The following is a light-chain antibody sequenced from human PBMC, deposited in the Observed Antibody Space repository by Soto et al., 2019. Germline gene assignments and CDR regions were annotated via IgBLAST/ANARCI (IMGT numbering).Light chain of an antibody. CDR3: MQALETPYT. CDR2: LGS. V-gene: IGKV2-28*01. Sequence: EIVMTQSPPSLTVTPGEPASISCRSSQRLLLSNGNTFLDWYLQKPGQSPQLLIYLGSNRASGVPDRVSGSEAGTDFTLKISRVEAEDAGVYYCMQALETPYTFGQGTKLEIK. CDR1: QRLLLSNGNTF. J-gene: IGKJ2*01.